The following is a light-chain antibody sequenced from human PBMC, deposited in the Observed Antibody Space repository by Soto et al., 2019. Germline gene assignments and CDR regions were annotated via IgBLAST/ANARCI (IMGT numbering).Light chain of an antibody. J-gene: IGLJ3*02. V-gene: IGLV2-14*01. CDR2: EVS. CDR1: SSDVGGYNY. Sequence: QSALTQPASVSVSPGQSITISCTGTSSDVGGYNYVSWYQQHPGKAPKLMIYEVSNRPSGVSNRVSGSKSGNRASLTISGLQAEDEADYYCSSYTSSSTRVFGGGTKLTVL. CDR3: SSYTSSSTRV.